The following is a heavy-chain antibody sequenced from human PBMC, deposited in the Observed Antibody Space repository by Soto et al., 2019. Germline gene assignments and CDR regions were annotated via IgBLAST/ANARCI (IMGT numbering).Heavy chain of an antibody. Sequence: QVQLVESGGGVVQPGRSLRLSCAASGFTFSSYGMHWVRQAPGKGLEWVAVIWYDGSNKYYADSVKGRFTISRDNSKNTLYLQMNSLRAEDTAVYYCARDGATVTTDYGMDVWGQGTTVTVSS. D-gene: IGHD4-4*01. V-gene: IGHV3-33*01. CDR3: ARDGATVTTDYGMDV. J-gene: IGHJ6*02. CDR1: GFTFSSYG. CDR2: IWYDGSNK.